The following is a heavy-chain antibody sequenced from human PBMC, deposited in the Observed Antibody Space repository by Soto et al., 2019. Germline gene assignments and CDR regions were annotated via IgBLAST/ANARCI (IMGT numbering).Heavy chain of an antibody. CDR3: ARDGTGAPVWGNYRADY. CDR2: IKQDGSEK. V-gene: IGHV3-7*03. Sequence: PGGSLRLSCVASGFTFSRYWMSWVRQAPGKGLEWVANIKQDGSEKYYVDSVKGRFTISRDNAKNSLYLQMNSLRVDDTALYYCARDGTGAPVWGNYRADYWGHGALVTVSP. D-gene: IGHD3-16*02. J-gene: IGHJ4*01. CDR1: GFTFSRYW.